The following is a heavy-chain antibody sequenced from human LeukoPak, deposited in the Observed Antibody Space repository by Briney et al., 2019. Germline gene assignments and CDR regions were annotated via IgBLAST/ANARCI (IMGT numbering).Heavy chain of an antibody. D-gene: IGHD1-1*01. CDR1: GFTFSSYG. J-gene: IGHJ4*02. Sequence: GGSPRLSCAASGFTFSSYGMSWVRQAPGKGPEWVSAISGSGDSTYYSDSVKGRFTISRDNSKSTLYLQMHSLRGEDTALYYCAKDVSAVSSWNGASDFDYWGQGTLVTVSS. CDR3: AKDVSAVSSWNGASDFDY. V-gene: IGHV3-23*01. CDR2: ISGSGDST.